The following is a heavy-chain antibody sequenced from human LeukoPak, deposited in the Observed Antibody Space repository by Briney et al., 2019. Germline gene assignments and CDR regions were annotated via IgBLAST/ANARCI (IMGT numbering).Heavy chain of an antibody. V-gene: IGHV3-30*04. CDR2: IIYDGSNK. CDR1: GFDFSSYA. CDR3: ARGVGETLSGWTLDY. J-gene: IGHJ4*01. Sequence: GGSLRLSCAASGFDFSSYAMHWVRQAPGKGLEWMAVIIYDGSNKNYADSVKGRFTISRDNSRNTLYMKMNSLRVEDTAVYYCARGVGETLSGWTLDYWGHGTLVAVSS. D-gene: IGHD6-19*01.